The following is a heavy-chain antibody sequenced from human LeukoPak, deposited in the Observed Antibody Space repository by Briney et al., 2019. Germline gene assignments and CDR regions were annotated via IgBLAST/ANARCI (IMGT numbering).Heavy chain of an antibody. V-gene: IGHV4-39*01. D-gene: IGHD5-24*01. CDR1: GGSITTYKYY. CDR2: IYYSGSV. CDR3: AGPVERWLQLDY. Sequence: SETLPLTCSVSGGSITTYKYYWGWIRQPPGKGLEWIGSIYYSGSVYYNQTLKSRITISVDTSKNQVSLSMRSVTAADTAVYYCAGPVERWLQLDYWGQGILVTVSS. J-gene: IGHJ4*02.